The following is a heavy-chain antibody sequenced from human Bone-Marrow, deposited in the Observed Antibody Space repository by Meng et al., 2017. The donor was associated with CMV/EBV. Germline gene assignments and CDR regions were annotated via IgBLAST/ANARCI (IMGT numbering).Heavy chain of an antibody. J-gene: IGHJ4*02. Sequence: ASVKVSCKASGYTFTSYYMHWVRQAPGQGLEWMGIINPSGGSTSHAQKFQGRDTMTRDTSTSTIYIELSSLRSEDTAVYYCARDWFGECSGSPPLYYFDDWGQGTLVTVSS. CDR1: GYTFTSYY. CDR2: INPSGGST. V-gene: IGHV1-46*01. D-gene: IGHD3-10*02. CDR3: ARDWFGECSGSPPLYYFDD.